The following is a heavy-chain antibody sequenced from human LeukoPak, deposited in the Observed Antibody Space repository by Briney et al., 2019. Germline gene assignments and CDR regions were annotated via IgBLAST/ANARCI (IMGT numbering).Heavy chain of an antibody. CDR1: GFTLSSYW. CDR3: ARDSGSAYYYGSETYYYDAFDF. J-gene: IGHJ3*01. CDR2: IRQDESEK. D-gene: IGHD3-10*01. Sequence: GGSLRLSCTVSGFTLSSYWMTWVRQAPGKGREWVANIRQDESEKYYADSVKGRFPTSRDNAKNSLYLQMNSLRAEDTAVYYCARDSGSAYYYGSETYYYDAFDFWGQGTTVTVSS. V-gene: IGHV3-7*01.